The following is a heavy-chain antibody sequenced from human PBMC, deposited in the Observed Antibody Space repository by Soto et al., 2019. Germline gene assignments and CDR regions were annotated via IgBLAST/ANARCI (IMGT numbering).Heavy chain of an antibody. CDR2: ISYDGSNK. D-gene: IGHD4-17*01. CDR1: GFTFSSYA. CDR3: GWGVRWQDDY. J-gene: IGHJ4*02. V-gene: IGHV3-30-3*01. Sequence: QVQLVESGGGVVQPGRSLRLSCAASGFTFSSYAMHWVRQAPGKGLEWVAGISYDGSNKYYADSVKGRFTISRDNSKNTLYLQMNSLRAEDTAVYYCGWGVRWQDDYWGQGTLVTVSS.